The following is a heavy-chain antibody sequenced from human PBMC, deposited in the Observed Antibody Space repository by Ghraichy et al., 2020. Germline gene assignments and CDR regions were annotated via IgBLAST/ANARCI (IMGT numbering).Heavy chain of an antibody. D-gene: IGHD6-19*01. V-gene: IGHV3-23*01. CDR3: ARDSSGWISGGFDP. Sequence: GGSLRLSCAASGFTFSSYAMNWVRQAPGKGLEWASVISGSGGTIYYADSVKGRFTSSRENSKNTLYLQMNSLRAEDTAVYYCARDSSGWISGGFDPWGQGALVTVSS. CDR2: ISGSGGTI. CDR1: GFTFSSYA. J-gene: IGHJ5*02.